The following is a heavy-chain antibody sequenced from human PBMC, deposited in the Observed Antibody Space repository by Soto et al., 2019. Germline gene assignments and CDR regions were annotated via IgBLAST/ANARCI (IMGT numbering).Heavy chain of an antibody. CDR3: AREKFSDYFDP. V-gene: IGHV1-69*13. CDR2: IIPIFGSP. J-gene: IGHJ5*02. Sequence: SVKVSCKTSGGIFNSYALSWVRQAPGQGPEWMGQIIPIFGSPKYAQKFQGRVTITADESTNTAYMELTSLTSEDTAMYYCAREKFSDYFDPWGQGTQVTVSS. D-gene: IGHD4-17*01. CDR1: GGIFNSYA.